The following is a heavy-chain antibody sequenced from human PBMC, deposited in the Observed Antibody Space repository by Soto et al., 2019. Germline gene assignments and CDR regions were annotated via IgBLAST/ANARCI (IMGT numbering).Heavy chain of an antibody. CDR3: AREATAGDAFDI. CDR2: IYYSGST. CDR1: GGSISSYY. V-gene: IGHV4-59*01. Sequence: SETLSLTCTVSGGSISSYYWSWIRQPPGKGLEWIGYIYYSGSTNYNPSLKSRVTISVDTSKNQFSLKLSSVTAADTAVYYCAREATAGDAFDIWGQGTMVTVSS. J-gene: IGHJ3*02. D-gene: IGHD1-26*01.